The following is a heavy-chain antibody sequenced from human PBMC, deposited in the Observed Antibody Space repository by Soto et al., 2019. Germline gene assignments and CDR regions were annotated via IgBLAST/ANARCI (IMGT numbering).Heavy chain of an antibody. CDR1: GFTVSSNY. J-gene: IGHJ6*02. Sequence: GGSLRLSCAASGFTVSSNYMSWVRQAPGKGLEWISIIYSAGNTYYADSVKGRFTISRDNSKNTLYLQMNSLRAEDTAVYYCAILGSGWPSGYYYGMDVWGQGTTVTVSS. D-gene: IGHD6-25*01. V-gene: IGHV3-66*01. CDR3: AILGSGWPSGYYYGMDV. CDR2: IYSAGNT.